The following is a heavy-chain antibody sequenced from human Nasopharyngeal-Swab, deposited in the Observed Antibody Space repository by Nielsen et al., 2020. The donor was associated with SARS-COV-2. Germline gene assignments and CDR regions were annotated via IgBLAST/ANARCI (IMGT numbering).Heavy chain of an antibody. CDR1: GFTFSSYA. V-gene: IGHV3-23*01. CDR2: ISGSGGST. CDR3: AKDTYYDSSGYFLFGYAFDI. J-gene: IGHJ3*02. Sequence: GESLKISCAASGFTFSSYAMSWVRQAPGKGLEWVSAISGSGGSTCYADSVKGRFTISRDNSKNTLYLQMNSLRAEDTAVYYCAKDTYYDSSGYFLFGYAFDIWGQGTMVTVSS. D-gene: IGHD3-22*01.